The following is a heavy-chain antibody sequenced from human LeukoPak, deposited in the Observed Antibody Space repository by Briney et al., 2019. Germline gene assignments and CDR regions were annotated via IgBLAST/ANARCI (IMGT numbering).Heavy chain of an antibody. CDR1: GFTFSSYS. CDR2: ISSSSSTI. J-gene: IGHJ4*02. CDR3: ARDRKYSSGWYYFDY. V-gene: IGHV3-48*01. D-gene: IGHD6-19*01. Sequence: PGGSLRLSCAASGFTFSSYSMNWVRQAPGKGLKWVSYISSSSSTIYYADSVKGRFTISRDNAKNSLYLQMNSLRAEDTAVYYCARDRKYSSGWYYFDYWGQGTLVTVSS.